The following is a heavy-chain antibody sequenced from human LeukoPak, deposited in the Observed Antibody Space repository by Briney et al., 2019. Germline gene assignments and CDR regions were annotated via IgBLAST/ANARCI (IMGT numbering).Heavy chain of an antibody. Sequence: KISCKGSGYSFPNYWIAWVRQATGQGLEWMGWMNPNTGNTGYAQRFQGRVTMTRNTSISTAYMELSSLRSEDTAVYYCARTDYYDTRSPNWFDPWGQGTLVTVSS. CDR1: GYSFPNYW. CDR2: MNPNTGNT. D-gene: IGHD3-22*01. CDR3: ARTDYYDTRSPNWFDP. J-gene: IGHJ5*02. V-gene: IGHV1-8*02.